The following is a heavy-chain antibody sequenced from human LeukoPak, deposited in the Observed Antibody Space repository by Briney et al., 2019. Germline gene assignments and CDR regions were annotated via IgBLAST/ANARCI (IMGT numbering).Heavy chain of an antibody. J-gene: IGHJ4*02. CDR3: ARMSGSWLTVDY. D-gene: IGHD6-13*01. Sequence: KPSETLSLTCTVSGGSITTNYWTWIRQPPGKGLEWIGYIYYTGSTNYNPSLTSRLTISVDTSKNQFSLRLSSVTAADTAIYYCARMSGSWLTVDYWGQGTLVTVSS. CDR2: IYYTGST. CDR1: GGSITTNY. V-gene: IGHV4-59*08.